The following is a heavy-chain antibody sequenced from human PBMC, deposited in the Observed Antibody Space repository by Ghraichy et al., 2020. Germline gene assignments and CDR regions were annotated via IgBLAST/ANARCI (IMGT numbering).Heavy chain of an antibody. CDR1: GFSFSNYG. D-gene: IGHD3-10*01. CDR3: AKEYYSYTDYYYYGMEV. Sequence: GGSLRLSCAASGFSFSNYGMHWVRQGPGKGLEWVATISSDGGQEHYIDSVKGRVTISRDNSKDTVYLHLNSLRVDDTAIYYCAKEYYSYTDYYYYGMEVWGQGTTVIVFS. J-gene: IGHJ6*02. CDR2: ISSDGGQE. V-gene: IGHV3-30*18.